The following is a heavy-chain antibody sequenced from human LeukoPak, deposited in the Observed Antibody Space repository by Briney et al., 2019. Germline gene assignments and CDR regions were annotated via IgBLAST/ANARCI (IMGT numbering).Heavy chain of an antibody. V-gene: IGHV4-39*07. J-gene: IGHJ5*02. D-gene: IGHD2-15*01. CDR3: ARGGGYCSGGSCFFDP. Sequence: SETLSLTCTVSGGSISSSSYYWGWIRQPPGKGLEWIGSIYYSGSTYYNPSLKSRITISVDTSKNQFSLKLSSVTAADTAVYYCARGGGYCSGGSCFFDPWGQGTLVTVSS. CDR2: IYYSGST. CDR1: GGSISSSSYY.